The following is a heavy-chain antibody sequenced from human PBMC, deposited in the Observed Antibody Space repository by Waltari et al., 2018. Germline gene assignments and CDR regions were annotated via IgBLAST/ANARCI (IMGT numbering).Heavy chain of an antibody. D-gene: IGHD6-19*01. Sequence: QVQLQESGPGLVKLSQTLSLTCTVSSGSISRGDYYWSWIRQSPGKGLEWIGYIYYSGSTFYNPSVNSRVTISVDTSQNQFSLKLTSVTAADTAVYYCARGPRAVSGSGGAFDYWGQGTLVTVSS. V-gene: IGHV4-30-4*08. CDR1: SGSISRGDYY. CDR3: ARGPRAVSGSGGAFDY. J-gene: IGHJ4*02. CDR2: IYYSGST.